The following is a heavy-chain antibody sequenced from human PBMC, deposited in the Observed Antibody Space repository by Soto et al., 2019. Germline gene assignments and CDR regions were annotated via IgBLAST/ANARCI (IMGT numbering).Heavy chain of an antibody. CDR3: ARHWDGGSDWYTFDY. V-gene: IGHV4-59*08. J-gene: IGHJ4*02. CDR1: GASISSYY. CDR2: IYYSGST. Sequence: QVQLQESGPGLVRPSETLSLTCTVSGASISSYYWSWIRQPPGKGLEWIGYIYYSGSTNYNPSLKSRVTISVDTSKNHVSLKLSSVAAADTAGYYFARHWDGGSDWYTFDYWGQGTLVTVSS. D-gene: IGHD6-19*01.